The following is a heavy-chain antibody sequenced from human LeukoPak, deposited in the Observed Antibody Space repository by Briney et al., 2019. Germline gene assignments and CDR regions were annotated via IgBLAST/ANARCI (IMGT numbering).Heavy chain of an antibody. D-gene: IGHD3-22*01. V-gene: IGHV3-66*01. CDR3: AKILRYDSSGYKRAAFDI. CDR2: LFANGDT. CDR1: GLTVSDNY. Sequence: GGSLRLSCAVSGLTVSDNYMSWVRQAPGKGLEWVSALFANGDTYFADSVRDRFTISRDNSKNTLHLQMNRLRVEDTAVYYCAKILRYDSSGYKRAAFDIWGQGTMVAVSS. J-gene: IGHJ3*02.